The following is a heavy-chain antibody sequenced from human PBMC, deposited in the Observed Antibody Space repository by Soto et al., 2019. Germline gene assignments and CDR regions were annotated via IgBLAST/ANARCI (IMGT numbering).Heavy chain of an antibody. Sequence: GGSLRLSCAGSGFTFSGFSMNWVRQDPGKGLEWVSSITSRSTYRYYADSVKGRFTISRDDAKNSLNLQMNSLTAEDTAVNYCAREQWVQKRAAAYLDSWGQGTLVTVSS. CDR2: ITSRSTYR. J-gene: IGHJ4*02. D-gene: IGHD1-26*01. CDR1: GFTFSGFS. V-gene: IGHV3-21*06. CDR3: AREQWVQKRAAAYLDS.